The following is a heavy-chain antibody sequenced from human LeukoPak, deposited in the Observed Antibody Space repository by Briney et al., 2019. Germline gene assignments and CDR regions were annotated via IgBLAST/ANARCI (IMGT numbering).Heavy chain of an antibody. CDR3: ARGWSGDYVDY. J-gene: IGHJ4*02. D-gene: IGHD3-10*02. CDR2: ISSSSSYI. CDR1: GFTYSNYA. V-gene: IGHV3-21*01. Sequence: GGSLRLSCTASGFTYSNYAMNWVRQAPGKGLEWVSSISSSSSYIYYADSVKGRFTISRDNAKNSLYLQMNSLRAEDTAVYYCARGWSGDYVDYWGQGTLVTVSS.